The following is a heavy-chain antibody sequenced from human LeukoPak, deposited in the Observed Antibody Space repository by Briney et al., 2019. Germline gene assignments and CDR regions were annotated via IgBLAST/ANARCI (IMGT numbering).Heavy chain of an antibody. J-gene: IGHJ4*02. CDR3: ANAVYYDFWSG. D-gene: IGHD3-3*01. CDR1: GFTFDDYT. V-gene: IGHV3-30*18. Sequence: GGSLRLSCAASGFTFDDYTMHWVRQAPGKGLEWVAVISYDGSKKYYADSVKGRFTISRDNPKNTLYLQMNSLRAEDTAVYYCANAVYYDFWSGWGQGTLVTVSS. CDR2: ISYDGSKK.